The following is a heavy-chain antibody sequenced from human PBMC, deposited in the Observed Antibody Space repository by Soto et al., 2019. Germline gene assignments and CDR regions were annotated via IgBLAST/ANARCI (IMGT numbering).Heavy chain of an antibody. J-gene: IGHJ3*02. D-gene: IGHD2-2*01. CDR2: ISSSSSYI. CDR3: ARARREDIVVVPAAKGGGAFDI. CDR1: GVTFSSYS. V-gene: IGHV3-21*01. Sequence: TGGSLRLSCASSGVTFSSYSMNWVRQAPGKGLEWVSSISSSSSYIYYADSVKGRFTISRDNAKNSLYLQMNSLRAEDTAVYYCARARREDIVVVPAAKGGGAFDIWGQGTMVTVSS.